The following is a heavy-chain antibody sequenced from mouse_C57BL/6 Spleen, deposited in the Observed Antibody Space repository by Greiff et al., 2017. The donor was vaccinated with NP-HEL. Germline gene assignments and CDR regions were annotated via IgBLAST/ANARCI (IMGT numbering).Heavy chain of an antibody. Sequence: VKLVESGAELVKPGASVKMSCKASGYTFTTYPIEWMKQNHGKSLEWIGNFHPYNDDTKYNEKFKGKATLTVEKSSSTVYLELSRLTSDDSAVYYCARKGYDYGYFDYWGQGTTLTVSS. D-gene: IGHD2-4*01. CDR3: ARKGYDYGYFDY. J-gene: IGHJ2*01. CDR1: GYTFTTYP. CDR2: FHPYNDDT. V-gene: IGHV1-47*01.